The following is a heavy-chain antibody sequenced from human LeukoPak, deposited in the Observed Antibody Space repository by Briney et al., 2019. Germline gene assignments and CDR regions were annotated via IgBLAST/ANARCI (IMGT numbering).Heavy chain of an antibody. CDR1: GYTFTDYY. D-gene: IGHD4-23*01. CDR2: INPSGGST. J-gene: IGHJ4*02. V-gene: IGHV1-46*01. CDR3: AIGTGYGGNSGLYYFDY. Sequence: ASVKVPCKASGYTFTDYYMHWVRQAPGQGLEWMGIINPSGGSTSYAQKFQGRVTMTRDMSTSTVYMELSSLRSDDTAVYYCAIGTGYGGNSGLYYFDYWGQGTLVTVSS.